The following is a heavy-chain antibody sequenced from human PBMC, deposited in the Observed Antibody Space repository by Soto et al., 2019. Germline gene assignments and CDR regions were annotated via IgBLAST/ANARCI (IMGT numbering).Heavy chain of an antibody. J-gene: IGHJ4*02. CDR1: GFTFSSFA. CDR2: ISGSGGST. CDR3: AEEDKSENYFGWGY. Sequence: EVQLLESGGGLVQPGGSLRLSCAASGFTFSSFAMSWVRQAPGKGLEWVSGISGSGGSTYYADSVKGRFTISRDNSKNPLYLQMNSLRAGDTALYYCAEEDKSENYFGWGYWGQGTLVTVSS. V-gene: IGHV3-23*01. D-gene: IGHD1-26*01.